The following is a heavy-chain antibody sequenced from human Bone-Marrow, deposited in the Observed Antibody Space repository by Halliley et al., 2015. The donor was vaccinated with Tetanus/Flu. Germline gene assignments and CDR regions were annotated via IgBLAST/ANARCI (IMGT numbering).Heavy chain of an antibody. Sequence: WVAVIWFDGSNKYYADSVKGRFTISRDNSKNVLYLQMNSLRPEDTAVYYCARGYRSSWYVFDNWGQGTLVTVAS. V-gene: IGHV3-33*01. CDR3: ARGYRSSWYVFDN. CDR2: IWFDGSNK. D-gene: IGHD6-13*01. J-gene: IGHJ4*02.